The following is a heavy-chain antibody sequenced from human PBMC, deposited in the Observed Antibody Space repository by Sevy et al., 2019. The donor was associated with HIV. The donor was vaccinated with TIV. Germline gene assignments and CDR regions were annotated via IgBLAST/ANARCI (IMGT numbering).Heavy chain of an antibody. CDR3: ARTGSYADTYYYYYAMDV. J-gene: IGHJ6*02. CDR1: GFNFRSYW. V-gene: IGHV3-7*01. D-gene: IGHD3-16*01. Sequence: GGSLRLSCAASGFNFRSYWMTWVRQAPGKGLEWVANINHDGSEENYVDSVKGRFTIFRDNAKNSLFLQLNSLRAEDTSVYYCARTGSYADTYYYYYAMDVWDQGATVTVSS. CDR2: INHDGSEE.